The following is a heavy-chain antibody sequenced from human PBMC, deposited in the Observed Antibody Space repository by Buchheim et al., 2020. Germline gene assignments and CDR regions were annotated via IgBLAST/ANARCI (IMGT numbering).Heavy chain of an antibody. CDR2: FGKSGNT. D-gene: IGHD3-9*01. CDR1: GFTSNTHA. CDR3: ASGLTGYLFDY. J-gene: IGHJ4*02. V-gene: IGHV3-23*01. Sequence: EVQLLESGGGLVQPGGSLRLSCAASGFTSNTHATMRWVRQAPGKGLEWVATFGKSGNTYYAASVKGRFTISRDGSKNTVYLQMSSLRADDTAVYYCASGLTGYLFDYWGQGTL.